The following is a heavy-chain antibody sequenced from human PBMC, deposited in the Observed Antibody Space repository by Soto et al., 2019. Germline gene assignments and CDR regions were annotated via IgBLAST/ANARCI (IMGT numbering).Heavy chain of an antibody. CDR2: IYPGDSDT. D-gene: IGHD3-10*01. J-gene: IGHJ6*03. V-gene: IGHV5-51*01. CDR1: GYSFTSYW. CDR3: ARQGEISGSPEDYYMDV. Sequence: GESLKISCKGSGYSFTSYWIGWVRQMPGKGLEWMGIIYPGDSDTRYSPSFQGQVTISADKSISTAYLQWSSLKASDTAMYYCARQGEISGSPEDYYMDVWGKGTTVTVSS.